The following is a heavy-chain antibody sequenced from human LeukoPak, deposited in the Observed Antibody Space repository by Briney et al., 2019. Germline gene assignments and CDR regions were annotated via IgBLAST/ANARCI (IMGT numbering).Heavy chain of an antibody. CDR3: ANSYGSGSLFEY. V-gene: IGHV4-39*07. CDR1: GGSISSSGYY. CDR2: IYYSGST. Sequence: SETLSLTCTVSGGSISSSGYYWGWIRQPPGKGLEWIGSIYYSGSTYYNPSLKSRVTISVDTSKNQFSLKLNSVTAADTALYYCANSYGSGSLFEYWGQGTLVTVSS. J-gene: IGHJ4*02. D-gene: IGHD3-10*01.